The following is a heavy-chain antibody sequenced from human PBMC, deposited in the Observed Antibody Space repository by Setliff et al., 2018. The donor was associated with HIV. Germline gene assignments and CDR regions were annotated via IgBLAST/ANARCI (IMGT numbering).Heavy chain of an antibody. CDR2: IYYSGST. CDR3: AKRTFGSGRLDP. J-gene: IGHJ5*02. Sequence: SETLSLTCTVSGGSIWNYYWSWIRQPPGKGLEWIGTIYYSGSTYYNPSLKSRVIISVDTSKNQFSLNLNSVTATDTAVYYCAKRTFGSGRLDPWGQGTLVTVSS. V-gene: IGHV4-39*01. D-gene: IGHD3-16*01. CDR1: GGSIWNYY.